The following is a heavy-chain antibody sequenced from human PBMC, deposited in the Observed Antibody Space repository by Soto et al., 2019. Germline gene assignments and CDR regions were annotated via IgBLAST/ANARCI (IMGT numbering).Heavy chain of an antibody. Sequence: PGGSLRLSCAASGFTFSSYWMSWVRQAPGKGLEWVANIKQDGSEKYYVDSVKGRFTISRDNAKNSLYLQMNSLRAEDTAVYYCARDTGAAAAKGYGMDGWGQGTTVTVSS. CDR2: IKQDGSEK. D-gene: IGHD6-13*01. J-gene: IGHJ6*02. CDR1: GFTFSSYW. V-gene: IGHV3-7*03. CDR3: ARDTGAAAAKGYGMDG.